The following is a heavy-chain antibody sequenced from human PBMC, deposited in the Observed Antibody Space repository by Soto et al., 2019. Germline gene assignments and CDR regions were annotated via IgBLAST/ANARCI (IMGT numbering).Heavy chain of an antibody. V-gene: IGHV1-46*01. CDR3: ARGGLAAEFADETFLDMYGMDV. D-gene: IGHD6-13*01. Sequence: QVQLMQSGAEVKKPGASVKVSCKASGYIFTKYYIHWVRQAPGQGLEWMGIINPGGGSTTFAQKFQGRVGMSRDTSTSKVYMEVRGLRSEDTAVYYCARGGLAAEFADETFLDMYGMDVWGQGTTVIVSS. CDR2: INPGGGST. J-gene: IGHJ6*02. CDR1: GYIFTKYY.